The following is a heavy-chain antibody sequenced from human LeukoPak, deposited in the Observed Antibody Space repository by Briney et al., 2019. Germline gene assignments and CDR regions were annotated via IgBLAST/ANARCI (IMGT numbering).Heavy chain of an antibody. J-gene: IGHJ5*02. D-gene: IGHD2-2*01. CDR1: TGSICGSNW. CDR2: NYSSAST. V-gene: IGHV4-4*02. CDR3: ARDPCSSTSCYVGVGWFDP. Sequence: SGTLSLKCAVYTGSICGSNWVRRVRQPPRKGLAWMGENYSSASTTYNPYLKSPVTRSVDKSKNQFSRKLSSVTAADTAVYYCARDPCSSTSCYVGVGWFDPWGQGTLVTVSS.